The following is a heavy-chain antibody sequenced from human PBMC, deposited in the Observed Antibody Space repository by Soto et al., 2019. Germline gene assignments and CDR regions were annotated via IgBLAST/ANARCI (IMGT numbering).Heavy chain of an antibody. CDR1: GFIFGRFG. J-gene: IGHJ4*02. CDR3: ARDHESGFADSGPAGFDY. D-gene: IGHD4-17*01. V-gene: IGHV3-33*01. Sequence: QVQLVESGGGVVQPGRSLKLSCAASGFIFGRFGMHWVRQPPGKGLEWVAVIWNDGSNKLYADSVQGRFTRSRDKSKNTLYLGMDSLRAEDTAVYYCARDHESGFADSGPAGFDYWVQGTLVTVSS. CDR2: IWNDGSNK.